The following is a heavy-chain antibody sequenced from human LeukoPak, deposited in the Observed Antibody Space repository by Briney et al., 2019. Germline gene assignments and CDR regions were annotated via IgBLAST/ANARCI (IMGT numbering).Heavy chain of an antibody. CDR1: GGSISSSSYY. CDR2: TYYSGST. J-gene: IGHJ4*02. D-gene: IGHD2-2*01. V-gene: IGHV4-39*02. CDR3: ARDQIVVPAAFDY. Sequence: PSETLSLTCTVSGGSISSSSYYWGWIRQPPGEGLEWIGSTYYSGSTYYNPSLKSRVTISVDTSKNQFSLKLSSVTAADTAVYYCARDQIVVPAAFDYWGQGTLVTVSS.